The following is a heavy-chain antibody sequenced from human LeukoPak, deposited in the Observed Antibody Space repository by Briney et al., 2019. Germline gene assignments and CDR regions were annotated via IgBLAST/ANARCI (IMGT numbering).Heavy chain of an antibody. J-gene: IGHJ4*02. CDR3: AKDDLVRQWLGG. D-gene: IGHD6-19*01. CDR2: ISGSGGST. CDR1: GFTFSSYA. Sequence: QTGGSLRLSCAASGFTFSSYAMSWVRQAPGKGLEWVSAISGSGGSTYYADSVKGRFTISRDNSKNTLYLQMNSLRAEDTAVYYCAKDDLVRQWLGGWSQGTLVTVSS. V-gene: IGHV3-23*01.